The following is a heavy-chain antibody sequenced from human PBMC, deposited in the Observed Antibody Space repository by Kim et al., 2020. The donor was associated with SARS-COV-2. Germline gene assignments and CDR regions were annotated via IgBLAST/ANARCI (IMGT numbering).Heavy chain of an antibody. CDR3: RGPYSSSWDGLNY. Sequence: YAAPGQGRLTISRDDSKNTAYLQMNSLKTEDTAVYYCRGPYSSSWDGLNYWGQGTLVTVSS. D-gene: IGHD6-13*01. V-gene: IGHV3-73*01. J-gene: IGHJ4*02.